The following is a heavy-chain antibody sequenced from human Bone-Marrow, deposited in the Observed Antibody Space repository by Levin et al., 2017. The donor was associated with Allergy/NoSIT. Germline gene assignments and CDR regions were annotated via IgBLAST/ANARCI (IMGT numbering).Heavy chain of an antibody. J-gene: IGHJ4*02. CDR3: AKSPAQSYFKVLG. V-gene: IGHV3-23*01. CDR1: GFTFNNYA. Sequence: GESLKISCAASGFTFNNYAISWVRQAPGKGLEWVSGISGTGGRTYYADSVKGRFTISRDNSKNTVYLQLNSLRAEDTAVYYCAKSPAQSYFKVLGWGQGTLVTVSS. D-gene: IGHD2-21*01. CDR2: ISGTGGRT.